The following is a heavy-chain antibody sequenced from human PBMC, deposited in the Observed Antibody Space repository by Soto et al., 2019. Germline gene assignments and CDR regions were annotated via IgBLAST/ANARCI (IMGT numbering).Heavy chain of an antibody. J-gene: IGHJ6*03. CDR3: ARGDVSGSYYNGRNYYYYMDV. CDR2: INPNSGGT. CDR1: GYAFTGYY. Sequence: ASVKVSCKASGYAFTGYYMHWVRQAPGQGQEWMGWINPNSGGTNYEQKYQGWVTMTRDTSISAAYMELSRLRSDDTAVYYCARGDVSGSYYNGRNYYYYMDVWGKGTTVTVSS. D-gene: IGHD3-10*01. V-gene: IGHV1-2*04.